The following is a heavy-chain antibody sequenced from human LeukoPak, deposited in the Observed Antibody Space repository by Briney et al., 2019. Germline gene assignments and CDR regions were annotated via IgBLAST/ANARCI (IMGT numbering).Heavy chain of an antibody. V-gene: IGHV3-21*01. CDR3: AREVYCSHTNCYYFDY. CDR1: GFTFSSYS. J-gene: IGHJ4*02. CDR2: ISDSSRYI. Sequence: GGSLRLSCAASGFTFSSYSMNCVRQAPGKGLECVSSISDSSRYIFYADSVKGRFTISRDNAKNSLYLQMNSLRAEDTAVYYCAREVYCSHTNCYYFDYWGLGTLVTVSS. D-gene: IGHD2-15*01.